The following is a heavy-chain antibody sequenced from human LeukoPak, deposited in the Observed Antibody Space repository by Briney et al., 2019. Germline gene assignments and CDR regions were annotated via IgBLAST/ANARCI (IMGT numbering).Heavy chain of an antibody. V-gene: IGHV3-64D*06. CDR2: VTSDGGTT. CDR3: VKVSSTVGATYFDY. D-gene: IGHD1-26*01. Sequence: GGSLRLSCSASGFTFSSYAMHWVRQAPGEGLEYISGVTSDGGTTYHADYVKGRFTISRDNSKNTLYLQMGSLRVEDTAVYYCVKVSSTVGATYFDYWGQGTLVTVSS. CDR1: GFTFSSYA. J-gene: IGHJ4*02.